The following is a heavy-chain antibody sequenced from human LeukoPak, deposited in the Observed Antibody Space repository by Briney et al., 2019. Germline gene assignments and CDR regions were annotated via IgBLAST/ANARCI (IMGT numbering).Heavy chain of an antibody. CDR3: ARAAYDFWSGYYYYYMDV. CDR1: GNTFTGYY. Sequence: ASVKVSCKASGNTFTGYYMHWVRQAPGQGLEWMGWINPNSGGTNYAQKFQGRVTMTRDTSISTAYMELSRLRSDDTAVYYCARAAYDFWSGYYYYYMDVWGKGTTVTVSS. V-gene: IGHV1-2*02. J-gene: IGHJ6*03. CDR2: INPNSGGT. D-gene: IGHD3-3*01.